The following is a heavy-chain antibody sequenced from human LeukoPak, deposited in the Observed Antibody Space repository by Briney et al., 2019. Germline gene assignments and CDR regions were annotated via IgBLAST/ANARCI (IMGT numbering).Heavy chain of an antibody. CDR1: GFTFSTYY. J-gene: IGHJ4*02. CDR2: INRDGSFT. Sequence: GGSLRLSCAASGFTFSTYYMHWVRQAPGKGLLWVSRINRDGSFTTYADSVKGRFTISRDNSKNTLYLQMNSLRAEDTAVYYCARGGSSSYWGQGTLVTVSS. D-gene: IGHD6-13*01. CDR3: ARGGSSSY. V-gene: IGHV3-74*03.